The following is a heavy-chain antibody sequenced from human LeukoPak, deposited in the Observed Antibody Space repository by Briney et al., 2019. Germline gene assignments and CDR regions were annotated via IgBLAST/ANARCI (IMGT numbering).Heavy chain of an antibody. Sequence: PGGSLRLSCVASGFTFSSYEINWVRQAPGKGLEWVSYISSSGRTIYYADSVQGRFTISRDNAKNSLYLQMNSLRAEDTAVDYCARDPGQRDYGDYTYYFDYWGRRTLVTVSS. J-gene: IGHJ4*02. CDR3: ARDPGQRDYGDYTYYFDY. CDR1: GFTFSSYE. D-gene: IGHD4-17*01. CDR2: ISSSGRTI. V-gene: IGHV3-48*03.